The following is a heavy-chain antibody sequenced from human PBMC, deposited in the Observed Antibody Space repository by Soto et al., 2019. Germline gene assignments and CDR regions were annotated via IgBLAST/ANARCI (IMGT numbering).Heavy chain of an antibody. D-gene: IGHD6-6*01. J-gene: IGHJ6*02. CDR3: ARHHKVVSYLHSMDV. CDR2: ISSSGSTI. CDR1: GFTFSSYE. Sequence: GGSLRLSCAASGFTFSSYEMNWVRQAPGKGLEWVSYISSSGSTIYYADSVKGRFTISRDNAKNSLYLQMTSLRAEDTAVYYCARHHKVVSYLHSMDVWGQETTVTVSS. V-gene: IGHV3-48*03.